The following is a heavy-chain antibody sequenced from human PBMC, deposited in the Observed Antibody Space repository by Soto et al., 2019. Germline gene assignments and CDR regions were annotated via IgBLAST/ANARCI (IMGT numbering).Heavy chain of an antibody. D-gene: IGHD7-27*01. J-gene: IGHJ4*02. Sequence: PSETLSLTCTVSGGSISSSSYYWSWLRQPPGKGREWIGNIFDGGITYCSPSLKGRVTISVDTSKTQFSLKLNSVSAADTAVYYCARGPSGDKVDYWGQGIQVTVSS. V-gene: IGHV4-39*01. CDR1: GGSISSSSYY. CDR3: ARGPSGDKVDY. CDR2: IFDGGIT.